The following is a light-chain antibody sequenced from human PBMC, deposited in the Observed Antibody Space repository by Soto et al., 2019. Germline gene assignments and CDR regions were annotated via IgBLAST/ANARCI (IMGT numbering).Light chain of an antibody. CDR3: QQYGSSRT. V-gene: IGKV3-15*01. CDR2: GAS. CDR1: QSVSSN. Sequence: EIVMTQSPATLSVSPGERATLSSRASQSVSSNLAWYQQKPGQDPRPLIYGASTRATGIPARFSGSGSGTYFTLTISRLEPEDLAVYYCQQYGSSRTFGQGTKVDI. J-gene: IGKJ1*01.